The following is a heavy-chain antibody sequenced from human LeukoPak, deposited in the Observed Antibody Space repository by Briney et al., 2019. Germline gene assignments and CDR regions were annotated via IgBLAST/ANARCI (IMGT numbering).Heavy chain of an antibody. Sequence: GASLMICCDGAGYRCISYWSWCRRQVPGEVVEYMGILYPGHPETSYSPSFQTQVTISADKSSSSAYLQSRSRKASDTAMYYCTRHRWFGDHSYYMDVWGKGTTVTVSS. CDR1: GYRCISYW. D-gene: IGHD3-10*01. V-gene: IGHV5-51*01. CDR3: TRHRWFGDHSYYMDV. J-gene: IGHJ6*03. CDR2: LYPGHPET.